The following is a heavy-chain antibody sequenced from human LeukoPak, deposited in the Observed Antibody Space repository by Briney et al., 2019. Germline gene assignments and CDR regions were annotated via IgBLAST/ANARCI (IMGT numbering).Heavy chain of an antibody. CDR2: INHSGST. D-gene: IGHD3-16*02. CDR1: GGSFSGYY. V-gene: IGHV4-34*01. J-gene: IGHJ4*02. Sequence: PSETLSLTCAVYGGSFSGYYWSWIRQPPGKGLEWIGEINHSGSTSYNPSLKSRVTISVDTSKNQFSLKLSSVTAADTAVYYCARGCREDYVWGSYRYTCFDYWGQGTLVTVSS. CDR3: ARGCREDYVWGSYRYTCFDY.